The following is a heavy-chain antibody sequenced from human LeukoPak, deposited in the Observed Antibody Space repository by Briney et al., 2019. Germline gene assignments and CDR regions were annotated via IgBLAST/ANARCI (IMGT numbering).Heavy chain of an antibody. CDR2: IYYNGNT. J-gene: IGHJ4*02. CDR3: ATPGLARAY. CDR1: GGSISSSSYY. V-gene: IGHV4-39*01. Sequence: SETLSLTCTVSGGSISSSSYYWGWIRQPPGKGLEWIGSIYYNGNTYYNASLKSRITISGDTSKNQFSLILSSVTAADTAVYYCATPGLARAYWGQGTLVTVSS.